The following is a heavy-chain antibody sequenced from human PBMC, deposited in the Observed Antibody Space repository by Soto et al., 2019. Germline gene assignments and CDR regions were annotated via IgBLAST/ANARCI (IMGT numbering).Heavy chain of an antibody. CDR3: ARGFLSTNSRVAGT. V-gene: IGHV1-69*01. D-gene: IGHD6-19*01. CDR2: IIPIFGTA. Sequence: QVQLVQSGAEVKKPGSSVKVSCKASGGTFSSYAISWVRQAPGQELEWMGGIIPIFGTANYAQKFQVRVTITADESTSTAYLELSSLRSEDTAVYYCARGFLSTNSRVAGTWGQGTLVTVSS. J-gene: IGHJ5*02. CDR1: GGTFSSYA.